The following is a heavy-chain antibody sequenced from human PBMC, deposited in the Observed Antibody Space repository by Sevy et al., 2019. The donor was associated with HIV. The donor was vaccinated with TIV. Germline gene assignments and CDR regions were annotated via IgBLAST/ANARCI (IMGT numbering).Heavy chain of an antibody. CDR2: ISSSDTT. CDR3: ARPSGYYTPLDF. D-gene: IGHD3-3*01. CDR1: GFTFSDYY. V-gene: IGHV3-11*01. J-gene: IGHJ4*02. Sequence: GGSLRLSCAASGFTFSDYYMSWIRQAPGKGLECISYISSSDTTYYADSVKGRFTISRDNAKNSLYLQMNSLRVEDTAVYYCARPSGYYTPLDFWGQGTLVTVSS.